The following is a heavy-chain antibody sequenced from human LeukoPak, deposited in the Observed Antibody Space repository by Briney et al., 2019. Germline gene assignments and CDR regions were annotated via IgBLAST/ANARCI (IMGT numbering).Heavy chain of an antibody. D-gene: IGHD6-13*01. V-gene: IGHV4-30-2*01. CDR2: IYHSGST. J-gene: IGHJ4*02. CDR1: GGSISSGGYS. CDR3: ARTTSVSWSDEGYYFDY. Sequence: SETLSLTCAVSGGSISSGGYSWSWIRQPPGKGLEWIGYIYHSGSTYYNPSLKSRVTISVDRSKNQFSLKLSSVTAADTAVYYCARTTSVSWSDEGYYFDYWGQGTLVTVSS.